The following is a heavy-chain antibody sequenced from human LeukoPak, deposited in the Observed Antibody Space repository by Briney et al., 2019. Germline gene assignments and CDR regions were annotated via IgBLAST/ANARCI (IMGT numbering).Heavy chain of an antibody. D-gene: IGHD3-3*01. CDR2: ISSYNNYI. V-gene: IGHV3-21*04. CDR1: GFTFSNYA. Sequence: GSLRLSCAASGFTFSNYAMSWVRQAPGKGLEWVSSISSYNNYIYYADSVKGRFTISRDNTKGSLFLNSLRAEDTAVYYCAKDGPDGAYYDFWSGLYYYYGMDVWGQGTTVTVSS. CDR3: AKDGPDGAYYDFWSGLYYYYGMDV. J-gene: IGHJ6*02.